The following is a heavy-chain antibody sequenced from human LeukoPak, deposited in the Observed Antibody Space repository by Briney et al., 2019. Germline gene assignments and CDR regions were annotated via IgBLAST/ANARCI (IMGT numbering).Heavy chain of an antibody. CDR1: GGSISSYY. V-gene: IGHV4-59*01. CDR3: ARLVDTAYWYFDL. Sequence: KPSETLSLTCTVSGGSISSYYLSWIRQPPGKGLEWIGYIYYSGSTNYNPSLKSRVTISVDTSKNQFSLKLSSVTAADTAVYYCARLVDTAYWYFDLWGRGTLVTVSS. CDR2: IYYSGST. D-gene: IGHD5-18*01. J-gene: IGHJ2*01.